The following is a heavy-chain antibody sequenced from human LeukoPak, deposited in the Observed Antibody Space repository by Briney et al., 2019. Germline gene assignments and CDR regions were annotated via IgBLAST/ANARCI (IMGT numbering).Heavy chain of an antibody. CDR1: EFTFSIXX. J-gene: IGHJ4*02. CDR3: VRDLIR. D-gene: IGHD3-3*02. CDR2: INTXXXIX. V-gene: IGHV3-74*01. Sequence: GGXXRLSCAASEFTFSIXXXXXVRQTPGKGMGWVSFINTXXXIXTXAXTVRGXXXXXRKNPKNTLFLQMNSLRAEDTAVYYCVRDLIRRGQGTLVTVSS.